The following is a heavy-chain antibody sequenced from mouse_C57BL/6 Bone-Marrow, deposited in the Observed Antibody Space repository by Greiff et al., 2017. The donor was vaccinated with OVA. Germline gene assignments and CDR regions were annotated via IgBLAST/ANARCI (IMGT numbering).Heavy chain of an antibody. D-gene: IGHD2-3*01. Sequence: EVKVEESGGGLVQPGESLKLSCESNEYEFPSHDMSWVRKTPEKRLELVAAINSDGGSTYYPDTMERRFIISRDNTKKTLYLQMSSLRSEDTALYYCARQGYDYAMDYWGQGTSVTVSS. V-gene: IGHV5-2*03. CDR3: ARQGYDYAMDY. CDR2: INSDGGST. J-gene: IGHJ4*01. CDR1: EYEFPSHD.